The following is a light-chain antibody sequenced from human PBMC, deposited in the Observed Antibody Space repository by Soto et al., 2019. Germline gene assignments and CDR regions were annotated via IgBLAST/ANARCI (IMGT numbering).Light chain of an antibody. V-gene: IGKV1-6*01. Sequence: AIKMTQSPSSLSASVGDRVIITCRASQGIKNDVAWYQQKPGKAPKLLIYVASSLQTGVPSRFSGSGSGTDFTLTISSLQPEDFATYYCLQDYNYPYTFGQGTRVEI. J-gene: IGKJ2*01. CDR1: QGIKND. CDR3: LQDYNYPYT. CDR2: VAS.